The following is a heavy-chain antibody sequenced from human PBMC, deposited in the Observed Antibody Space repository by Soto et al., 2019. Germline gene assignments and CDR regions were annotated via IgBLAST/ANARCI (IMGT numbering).Heavy chain of an antibody. CDR1: GVTFSNFA. Sequence: PGGSLRLSSVASGVTFSNFAMTWVRHVPGGGLEWVASLDGAGGSTYYAESVRGRFSISRDNSQNTLFLQMKRLTVDDTAIYYCAAPRDEYGSGVSWFTYGMDIWGQGTTVTVSS. J-gene: IGHJ6*02. CDR2: LDGAGGST. D-gene: IGHD3-10*01. V-gene: IGHV3-23*01. CDR3: AAPRDEYGSGVSWFTYGMDI.